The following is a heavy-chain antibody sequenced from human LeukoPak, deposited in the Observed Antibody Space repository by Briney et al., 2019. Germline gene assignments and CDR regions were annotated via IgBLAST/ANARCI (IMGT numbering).Heavy chain of an antibody. D-gene: IGHD6-19*01. CDR2: TSHDGSDN. Sequence: GGSLRLSCAASGFTFNSFAMHWVRQAPGKGLEWVAITSHDGSDNYYADSVKGRFTISRDNSKNTLFLEMNSLRAEDTAVYYCAKALTSGWYLDAFNIWGQGTMVTVSS. CDR1: GFTFNSFA. J-gene: IGHJ3*02. V-gene: IGHV3-30*04. CDR3: AKALTSGWYLDAFNI.